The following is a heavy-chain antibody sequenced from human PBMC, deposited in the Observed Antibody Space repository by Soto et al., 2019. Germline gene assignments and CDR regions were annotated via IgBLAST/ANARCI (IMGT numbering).Heavy chain of an antibody. J-gene: IGHJ4*02. Sequence: ASVKVSCKASGFTFTSSTVQWVRQTRGQSLEWIGWINAGSGNRNYSQKFQERVTITRDTSTSTAYMEPSSLTSEDTAVYYCVADQGDTYYRFGYWGQGTRVTVSS. CDR3: VADQGDTYYRFGY. CDR2: INAGSGNR. D-gene: IGHD3-22*01. CDR1: GFTFTSST. V-gene: IGHV1-58*01.